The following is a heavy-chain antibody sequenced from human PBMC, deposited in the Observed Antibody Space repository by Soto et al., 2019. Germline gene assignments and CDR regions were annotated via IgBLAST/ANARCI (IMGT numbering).Heavy chain of an antibody. J-gene: IGHJ4*02. CDR3: ARDPFYDGSGSNPY. Sequence: GGSLRLSCAASGFTFSSAWMHWVRQAPGKGLVWVSRIKSDGSSTTYADSVKGRFTISRDNAKNTLYLQMNSLRAEDTAVYYCARDPFYDGSGSNPYWGQGTLVTVSS. D-gene: IGHD3-10*01. CDR1: GFTFSSAW. V-gene: IGHV3-74*01. CDR2: IKSDGSST.